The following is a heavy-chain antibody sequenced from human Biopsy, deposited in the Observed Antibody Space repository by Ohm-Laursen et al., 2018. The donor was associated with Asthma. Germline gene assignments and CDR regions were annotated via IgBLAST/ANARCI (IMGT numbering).Heavy chain of an antibody. CDR1: GGTFNTYA. Sequence: SSVKVSCKSLGGTFNTYAIGWVRQAPGQGLEWMGGINSVFGTPTYPQKFQDRVTITADDSTSTVYMELSSLRSEDTAVYYCARKAGSCISRSCYSFDFWGQGTLVTVSS. CDR3: ARKAGSCISRSCYSFDF. CDR2: INSVFGTP. D-gene: IGHD2-15*01. J-gene: IGHJ4*02. V-gene: IGHV1-69*01.